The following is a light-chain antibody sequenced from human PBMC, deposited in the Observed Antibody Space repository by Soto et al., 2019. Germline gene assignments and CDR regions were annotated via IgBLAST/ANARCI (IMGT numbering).Light chain of an antibody. CDR3: LQDYNYPLT. CDR2: GAS. V-gene: IGKV3D-7*01. J-gene: IGKJ4*01. CDR1: QSVSSSY. Sequence: VLTQSPGTLSLSPGERATLSCRASQSVSSSYLAWYQQKPGQAPRLLIYGASTRATGIPARFSGSGSGTDFTLTISSLQPEDFATYYCLQDYNYPLTFGGGTKVDIK.